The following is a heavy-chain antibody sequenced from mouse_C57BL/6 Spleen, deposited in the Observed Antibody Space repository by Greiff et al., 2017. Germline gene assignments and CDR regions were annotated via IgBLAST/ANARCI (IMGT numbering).Heavy chain of an antibody. V-gene: IGHV1-4*01. D-gene: IGHD2-1*01. CDR1: GYTFTSYT. J-gene: IGHJ2*01. CDR3: ARGGIYFFDY. CDR2: INPSSGYT. Sequence: VQLKESGAELARPGASVKMSCKASGYTFTSYTMHWVKQRPGQGLEWIGYINPSSGYTKYNQKFKDKATLTADKSSSTAYMQLSSLTSEDSAVYYCARGGIYFFDYWGQGTTLTVSS.